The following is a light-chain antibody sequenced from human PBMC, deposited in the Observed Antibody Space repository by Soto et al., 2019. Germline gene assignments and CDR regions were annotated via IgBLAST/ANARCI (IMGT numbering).Light chain of an antibody. CDR1: SGSVSTSYY. CDR2: STN. CDR3: VLYMGTGISV. V-gene: IGLV8-61*01. Sequence: QAVVTQEPSFSVSPGRTVTLTCGLSSGSVSTSYYPSWYQLTPGQAPRTLIYSTNTRSSGVPNRFSGSILENKAALTITGAQADDESDYYCVLYMGTGISVFGAGTMVTVL. J-gene: IGLJ3*02.